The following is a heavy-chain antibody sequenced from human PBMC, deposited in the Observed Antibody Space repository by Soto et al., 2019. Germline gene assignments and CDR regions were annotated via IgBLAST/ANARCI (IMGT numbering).Heavy chain of an antibody. CDR3: ARKVPQVVVVVAAPPPVDY. D-gene: IGHD2-15*01. CDR1: GFTFSSYS. V-gene: IGHV3-21*01. J-gene: IGHJ4*02. CDR2: ISSSSSYI. Sequence: PGGSLRLSCAASGFTFSSYSMNWVRQSPGKGLEWVSSISSSSSYIYYADSVKGRFTISRDNAKNSLYLQMNSLRSEDTAVYYFARKVPQVVVVVAAPPPVDYWGQGTLVNVSS.